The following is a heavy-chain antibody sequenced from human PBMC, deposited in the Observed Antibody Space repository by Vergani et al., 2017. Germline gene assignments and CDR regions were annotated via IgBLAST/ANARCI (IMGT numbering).Heavy chain of an antibody. CDR3: ARERSIGGLLHPWFDP. CDR2: IYYSGST. V-gene: IGHV4-59*01. D-gene: IGHD2-15*01. J-gene: IGHJ5*02. CDR1: GGSISSYY. Sequence: QVQLQESGPGLVKPSETLSLTCTVSGGSISSYYWSWIRQPPGQGLEWIGYIYYSGSTNYNPSLKSRVTISVDTSKDQFSLKLSSVTAADTAVYYCARERSIGGLLHPWFDPWGQGTLVTVSS.